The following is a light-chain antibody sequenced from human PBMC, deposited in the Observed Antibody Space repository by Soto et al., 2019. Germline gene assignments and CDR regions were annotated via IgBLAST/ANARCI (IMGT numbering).Light chain of an antibody. V-gene: IGKV1-5*03. CDR3: QQYLAYPWM. CDR2: KAS. J-gene: IGKJ1*01. CDR1: QSINSC. Sequence: DIQMTQSPSTLSASVGDRVTITCRASQSINSCLAWYQQKPGKAPKLLIYKASSLESGVPSRFSGSESGTEFTLTISSLQPDDFATYYCQQYLAYPWMFGRGTKVEV.